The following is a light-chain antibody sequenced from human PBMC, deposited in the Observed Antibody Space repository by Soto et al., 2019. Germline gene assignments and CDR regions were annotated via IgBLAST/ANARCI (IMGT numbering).Light chain of an antibody. Sequence: QSALTQPPSVSGAPGQRVTISCTGSSSDIGAGYDVHWYQQLPGTAPKLLIYGNNNRPSGVPDRFSGSKSGTSASLAISGLQAEDEADYYCSPYTSSSTEVFGTGTKVTVL. J-gene: IGLJ1*01. V-gene: IGLV1-40*01. CDR2: GNN. CDR3: SPYTSSSTEV. CDR1: SSDIGAGYD.